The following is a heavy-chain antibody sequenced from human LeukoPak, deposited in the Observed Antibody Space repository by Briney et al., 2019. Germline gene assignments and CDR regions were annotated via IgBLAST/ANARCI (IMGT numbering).Heavy chain of an antibody. CDR1: GGSISSNY. CDR2: IYTSGST. J-gene: IGHJ6*03. Sequence: PSETLSLTCTVSGGSISSNYWYWIRQPAGKGLEWIGRIYTSGSTNYNPSLKSRVTMSADTSKNQFSLKLSSVTAADTAVYYCARGATIFGVVPLYYYMDVWGKGTTVTVSS. V-gene: IGHV4-4*07. D-gene: IGHD3-3*01. CDR3: ARGATIFGVVPLYYYMDV.